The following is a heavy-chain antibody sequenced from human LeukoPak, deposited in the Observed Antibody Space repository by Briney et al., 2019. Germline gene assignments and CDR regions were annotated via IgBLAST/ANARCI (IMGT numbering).Heavy chain of an antibody. CDR1: GGTFSSCD. CDR2: RIPILGTA. V-gene: IGHV1-69*04. Sequence: ASATVSCKASGGTFSSCDFSRVRHPPGQGHEWKGRRIPILGTAIYTKKLQGRVTTTADKSTSTAYMERSSLGSGDTAVYYSARERFGPSGGYYDYWGEGTRVTVSP. J-gene: IGHJ4*02. CDR3: ARERFGPSGGYYDY. D-gene: IGHD3-22*01.